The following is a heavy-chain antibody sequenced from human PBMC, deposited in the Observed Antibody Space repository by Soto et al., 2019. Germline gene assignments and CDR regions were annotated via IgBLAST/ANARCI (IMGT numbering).Heavy chain of an antibody. V-gene: IGHV3-33*01. CDR3: ARDRLQELGPPYAYYYMDV. D-gene: IGHD6-13*01. CDR2: IWFDGSSQ. Sequence: QVQLVESGGGVVQPGRSLRLSCASSGFTFSRYGMHWVRQAPGKGLEWGGVIWFDGSSQFYADTVKGRFTFSRDNSKNTLYLPMNSLRAEDTAVYYCARDRLQELGPPYAYYYMDVWGKGTTVTVSS. J-gene: IGHJ6*03. CDR1: GFTFSRYG.